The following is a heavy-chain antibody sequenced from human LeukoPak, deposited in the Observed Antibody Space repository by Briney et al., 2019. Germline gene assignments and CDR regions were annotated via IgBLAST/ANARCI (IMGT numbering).Heavy chain of an antibody. D-gene: IGHD3-10*01. CDR2: IYPGDSDT. J-gene: IGHJ6*03. Sequence: GESLKISCKGSGYSFTSYWIGWVRQMPGKGLEWMGIIYPGDSDTRYSPSFQGQVTISADKSISTAYLQWSSLRAEDTAVYYCARVRGRSVYGLFHYYYYYMDVWGKGTTVTISS. V-gene: IGHV5-51*01. CDR1: GYSFTSYW. CDR3: ARVRGRSVYGLFHYYYYYMDV.